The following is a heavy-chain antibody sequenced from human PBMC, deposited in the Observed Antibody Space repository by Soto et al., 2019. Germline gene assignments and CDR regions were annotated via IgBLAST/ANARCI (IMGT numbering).Heavy chain of an antibody. CDR2: ISAYNGNT. D-gene: IGHD4-17*01. CDR1: GYTFITYG. V-gene: IGHV1-18*01. Sequence: QVHLVQSGPEVKKPGASVKVSCKASGYTFITYGFTWVRQAPGQGLEWMGWISAYNGNTNYAQKFQGRVTMTTDTSTNTASMELRSLTSDDTAVYFWARGQFGDLDYWGQGTLVTVSS. CDR3: ARGQFGDLDY. J-gene: IGHJ4*02.